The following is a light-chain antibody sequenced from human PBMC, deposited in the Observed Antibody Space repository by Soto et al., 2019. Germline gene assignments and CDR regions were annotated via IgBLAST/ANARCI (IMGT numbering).Light chain of an antibody. CDR3: QQYYSLLP. J-gene: IGKJ4*01. Sequence: DIVMTQSPDSLAVSLGERATINCKSSRTVLYSSNNKNYLAWYQQKPGQPPKLLISWASTREYGVPDRFSGSGSGTDFTLTISSLQAEDVAVYYCQQYYSLLPFGGGTKVEIK. V-gene: IGKV4-1*01. CDR1: RTVLYSSNNKNY. CDR2: WAS.